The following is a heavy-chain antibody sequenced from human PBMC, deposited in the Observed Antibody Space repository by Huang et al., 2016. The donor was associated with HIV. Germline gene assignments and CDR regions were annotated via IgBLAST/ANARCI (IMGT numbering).Heavy chain of an antibody. D-gene: IGHD3-10*01. CDR2: INHNGKI. CDR1: GGAFRGSS. Sequence: QVQLKPWGAGLLKPSETLSLPCAVYGGAFRGSSWTWIRQFPEKGLEWIGAINHNGKIIYNPSLRARVTISTDTSKNHFSLHLTSVTAADTALYYCARGFNYYASDNLGVYYFDSWGLGTLVTVSP. J-gene: IGHJ4*02. V-gene: IGHV4-34*02. CDR3: ARGFNYYASDNLGVYYFDS.